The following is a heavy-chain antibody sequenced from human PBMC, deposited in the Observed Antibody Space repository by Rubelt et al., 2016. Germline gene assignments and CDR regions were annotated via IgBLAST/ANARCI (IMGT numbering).Heavy chain of an antibody. CDR1: GFTVSSNF. CDR3: AKDLGMAPRPYYLDD. J-gene: IGHJ4*02. CDR2: ISGSGGST. V-gene: IGHV3-23*04. Sequence: EVQLVESGGGLVQPGGSLRLSCEASGFTVSSNFMNWVRQAPGKGLEWVSAISGSGGSTYYADSVKGRLTISRDNSKNTLYLQMNRLRAEDTAVYYCAKDLGMAPRPYYLDDWGQGTLVTVSS. D-gene: IGHD1-14*01.